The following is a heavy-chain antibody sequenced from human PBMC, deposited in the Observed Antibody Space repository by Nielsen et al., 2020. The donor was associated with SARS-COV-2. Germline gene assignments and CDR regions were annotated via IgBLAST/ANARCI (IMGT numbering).Heavy chain of an antibody. D-gene: IGHD4-17*01. J-gene: IGHJ4*02. CDR1: GGSFSGYY. V-gene: IGHV4-34*01. Sequence: SETLSLTCAVYGGSFSGYYWSWIRQPPGKGLEWIGEINHSGSTNYNPSLKSRVTISVDTSKNQFSLKLSSVTAADTAVYYCARGGGWRMTTVTPTDYWGQGTLVTVSS. CDR3: ARGGGWRMTTVTPTDY. CDR2: INHSGST.